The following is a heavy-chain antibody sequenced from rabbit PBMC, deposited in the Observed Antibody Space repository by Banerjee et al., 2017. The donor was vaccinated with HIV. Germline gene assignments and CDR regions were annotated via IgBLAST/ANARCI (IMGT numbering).Heavy chain of an antibody. J-gene: IGHJ4*01. V-gene: IGHV1S45*01. CDR2: ISSSGST. CDR3: ARGYVGSFNL. Sequence: QEQLEESGGDLVQPEGSLTPTCTASGFTISSNYWLCWVRQAAGKGLEWIGKISSSGSTNYASWAKGRFTISKTSSTTVTLQMTSLTAADTATYFCARGYVGSFNLWGPGTLVTVS. D-gene: IGHD4-2*01. CDR1: GFTISSNYW.